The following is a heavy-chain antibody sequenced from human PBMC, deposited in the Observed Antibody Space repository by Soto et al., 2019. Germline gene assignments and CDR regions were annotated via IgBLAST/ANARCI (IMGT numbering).Heavy chain of an antibody. D-gene: IGHD6-6*01. V-gene: IGHV1-69*13. J-gene: IGHJ4*02. CDR1: GGSVSNSA. Sequence: SVKVSCKSSGGSVSNSAISWLRQAPGQGLEWMGGIIPIFGPAIYARKFQGRFTISADESTGTAYMELNNVRSDDTAVYYCGRGSSLTKVEYWGQGTLVTVSS. CDR3: GRGSSLTKVEY. CDR2: IIPIFGPA.